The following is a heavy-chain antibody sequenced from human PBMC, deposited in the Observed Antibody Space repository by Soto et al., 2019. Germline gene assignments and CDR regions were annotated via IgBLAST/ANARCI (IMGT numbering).Heavy chain of an antibody. V-gene: IGHV3-30*18. CDR3: AKDYYDSSGYYIRGGRMDAVDI. D-gene: IGHD3-22*01. Sequence: QVQLVESGGGVVQPGRSLRLSCAASGFTFSSYGMHWVRQAPGKGLEWVAVISYDGSNKYYADSVKGRFTISRDNSKNTMYLQMNSLRAEDRAVYYCAKDYYDSSGYYIRGGRMDAVDIWGQGTMVTVSS. J-gene: IGHJ3*02. CDR1: GFTFSSYG. CDR2: ISYDGSNK.